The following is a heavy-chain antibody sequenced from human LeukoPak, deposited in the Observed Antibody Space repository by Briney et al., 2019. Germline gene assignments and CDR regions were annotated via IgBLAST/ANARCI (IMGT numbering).Heavy chain of an antibody. CDR1: GFTFSSYA. Sequence: GGSLRLSCAASGFTFSSYAMHWVRQAPGKGLEWVAVISYDGSNKYYADSVRGRFTISRDNSKNTLYLQMNSLRAEDTAVYYCAGRNSSEDYWGQGTLDTVSS. CDR2: ISYDGSNK. CDR3: AGRNSSEDY. D-gene: IGHD6-25*01. J-gene: IGHJ4*02. V-gene: IGHV3-30*04.